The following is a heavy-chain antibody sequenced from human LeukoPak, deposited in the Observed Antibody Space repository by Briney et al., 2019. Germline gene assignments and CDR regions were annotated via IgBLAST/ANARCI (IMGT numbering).Heavy chain of an antibody. V-gene: IGHV4-59*01. J-gene: IGHJ4*02. Sequence: PSETLSLTCSVIDDSISRYYWSWIRQPPGKGLEWIGYIYYSGTTNYNPSLKSRVTMSIDTSKTHFSLKLTSVTAADTAVYYCVREHSWGDFDYWGQGTLVTVSS. CDR2: IYYSGTT. CDR1: DDSISRYY. D-gene: IGHD2-15*01. CDR3: VREHSWGDFDY.